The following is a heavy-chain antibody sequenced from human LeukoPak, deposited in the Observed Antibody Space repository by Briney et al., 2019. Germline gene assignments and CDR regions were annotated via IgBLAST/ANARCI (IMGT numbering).Heavy chain of an antibody. Sequence: ASVKVSCKASGYTFTSYDINWVRQATGQGLEWMEWMNPNSGNTGYAQKFQGRVTITRNTSISTAYMELSSLRTEDTAVYYCARGGCSSTSCRKYYFDYWGQGTLVTVSS. CDR1: GYTFTSYD. J-gene: IGHJ4*02. V-gene: IGHV1-8*03. CDR2: MNPNSGNT. CDR3: ARGGCSSTSCRKYYFDY. D-gene: IGHD2-2*01.